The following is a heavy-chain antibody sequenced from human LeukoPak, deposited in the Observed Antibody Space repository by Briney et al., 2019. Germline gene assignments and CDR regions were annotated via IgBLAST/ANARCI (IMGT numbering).Heavy chain of an antibody. Sequence: SQTLSLTCTVSGGSISSGSYYWSWIRQPAGKGLEWIGRIYTSGSTNYNPSLKSRVTISVDTSKNQFSLKLSSVTAADTAVYYCARGPRGLLWFGTNNWFDPWGQGTLVTVSS. D-gene: IGHD3-10*01. CDR2: IYTSGST. V-gene: IGHV4-61*02. J-gene: IGHJ5*02. CDR3: ARGPRGLLWFGTNNWFDP. CDR1: GGSISSGSYY.